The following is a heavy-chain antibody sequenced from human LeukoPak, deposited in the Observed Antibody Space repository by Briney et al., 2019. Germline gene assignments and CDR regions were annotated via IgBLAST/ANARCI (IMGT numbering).Heavy chain of an antibody. CDR1: GGSISSGGYY. Sequence: PQTLSLTCTVSGGSISSGGYYWSWIRHHPGRGLEWIGYIYYSGSTYYNPSLKSRVTISEDTSKNQFSLKLSSVTAADTAVYYCARLIVVVAATNWFDPWGQGTLVTVSS. V-gene: IGHV4-31*03. CDR2: IYYSGST. J-gene: IGHJ5*02. D-gene: IGHD2-15*01. CDR3: ARLIVVVAATNWFDP.